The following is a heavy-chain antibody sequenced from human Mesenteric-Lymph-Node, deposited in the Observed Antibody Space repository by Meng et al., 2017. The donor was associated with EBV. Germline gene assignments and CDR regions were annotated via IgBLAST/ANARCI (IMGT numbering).Heavy chain of an antibody. D-gene: IGHD3-9*01. J-gene: IGHJ4*02. Sequence: VRRWESGRGLVQPGGALRLSCAASGFTFSSHSMGWVRQAPGKGLEWVSAITGNGGNTYYADSVKGRFTISRDNSKNTVYLQMNSLRAEDTAVYYCARLTDYWGQGTLVTVSS. CDR2: ITGNGGNT. CDR1: GFTFSSHS. CDR3: ARLTDY. V-gene: IGHV3-23*01.